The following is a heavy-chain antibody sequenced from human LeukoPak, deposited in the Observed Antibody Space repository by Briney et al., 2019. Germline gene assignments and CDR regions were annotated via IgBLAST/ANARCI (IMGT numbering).Heavy chain of an antibody. D-gene: IGHD6-13*01. CDR2: MNPNSGNT. Sequence: RASVKVSCKASGYTFTSYDINWVRQATGQGLEWMGWMNPNSGNTGYAQKFQGRVTMTRNTSISTAYMELSSLRSEDTAVYYCARMESYSSSWMNYYYYGMDVWGQGTTVTVSS. V-gene: IGHV1-8*01. CDR1: GYTFTSYD. CDR3: ARMESYSSSWMNYYYYGMDV. J-gene: IGHJ6*02.